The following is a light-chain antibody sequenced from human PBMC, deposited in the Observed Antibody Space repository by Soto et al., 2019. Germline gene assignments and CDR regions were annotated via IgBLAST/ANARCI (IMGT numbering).Light chain of an antibody. V-gene: IGLV1-44*01. CDR2: SDD. Sequence: QSVLTQPPSLSGTPGQRVTISWSGSTSNIGRYSVNWYQHFPGTAPKILIYSDDERPSEVPDRFSGSKSGTSASLAISGLQSEDEAEYYCAAWDDNLNGPLFGGGTKVTVL. J-gene: IGLJ3*02. CDR1: TSNIGRYS. CDR3: AAWDDNLNGPL.